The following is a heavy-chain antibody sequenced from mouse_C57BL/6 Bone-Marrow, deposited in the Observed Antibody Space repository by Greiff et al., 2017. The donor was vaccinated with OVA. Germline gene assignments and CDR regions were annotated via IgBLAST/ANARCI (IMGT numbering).Heavy chain of an antibody. CDR2: IDPSDSYT. D-gene: IGHD1-1*01. CDR3: ARWVYYYSSTSYYFDY. J-gene: IGHJ2*01. CDR1: GYTFTSYW. V-gene: IGHV1-69*01. Sequence: QVQLQQPGAELVMPGASVKLSCKASGYTFTSYWMHWVKQRPGQGLEWIGEIDPSDSYTNYNQKFKGKSTLTVDKSSSTAYMQLSSLTSEDSAVYYCARWVYYYSSTSYYFDYWGQGTTLTVSS.